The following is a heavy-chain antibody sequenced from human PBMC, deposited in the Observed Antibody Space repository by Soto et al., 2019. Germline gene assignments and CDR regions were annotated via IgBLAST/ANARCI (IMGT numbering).Heavy chain of an antibody. J-gene: IGHJ6*02. CDR2: IKQDGSEK. CDR1: GFTFSSYW. V-gene: IGHV3-7*01. CDR3: ARDREVGNYDFWSGYYYYYGMDV. Sequence: GGSLRLSCAASGFTFSSYWMSWVRPAPGKGLEWVANIKQDGSEKYYVDSVKGRFTISRDNAKNSLYLQMNSLRAEDTAVYYCARDREVGNYDFWSGYYYYYGMDVWGQGTTVTVSS. D-gene: IGHD3-3*01.